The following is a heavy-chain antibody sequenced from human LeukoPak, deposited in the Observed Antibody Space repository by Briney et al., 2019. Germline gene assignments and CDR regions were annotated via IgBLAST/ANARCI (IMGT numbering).Heavy chain of an antibody. CDR1: GFTFSGSA. CDR3: XXXXXSGXXAFDI. Sequence: GGSLRLSCAASGFTFSGSAMHWVRQASGKGLEWVGRIRSKANSYATAYAASVKGRFTISRYDSKNTAYLQMNSLKTEDTAVYYCXXXXXSGXXAFDIWGQGTMVTVSS. J-gene: IGHJ3*02. CDR2: IRSKANSYAT. V-gene: IGHV3-73*01. D-gene: IGHD5-12*01.